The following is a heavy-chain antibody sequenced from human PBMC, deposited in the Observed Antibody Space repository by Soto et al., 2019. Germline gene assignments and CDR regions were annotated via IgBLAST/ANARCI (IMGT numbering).Heavy chain of an antibody. Sequence: SVKVSCKDSGGLFSSFAISWVRQAPGQGLEWMGGIIPVFGTTNYAQKFQGRVTITADESTNTAYMELSSLTSDDTATYYCARGGGPYVWFNEFWGQGTQVTVSS. J-gene: IGHJ4*02. CDR3: ARGGGPYVWFNEF. D-gene: IGHD3-16*01. V-gene: IGHV1-69*13. CDR1: GGLFSSFA. CDR2: IIPVFGTT.